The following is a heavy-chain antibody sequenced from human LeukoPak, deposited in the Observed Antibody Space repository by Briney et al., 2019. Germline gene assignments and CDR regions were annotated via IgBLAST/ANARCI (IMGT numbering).Heavy chain of an antibody. Sequence: GGSLRLSCAASGFTFSSYVMSWVRQAPGKGLEWVSVIYSGGSTYYADSVKGRFTISRDNSKNTLYLQMNSLRAEDTAVYYCARVSRWSRGNAFDIWGQGTMVAVSS. CDR1: GFTFSSYV. J-gene: IGHJ3*02. CDR3: ARVSRWSRGNAFDI. CDR2: IYSGGST. V-gene: IGHV3-53*01. D-gene: IGHD3-16*01.